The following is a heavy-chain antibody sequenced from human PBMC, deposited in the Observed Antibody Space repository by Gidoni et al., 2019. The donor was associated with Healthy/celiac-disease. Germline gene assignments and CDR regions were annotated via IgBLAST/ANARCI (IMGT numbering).Heavy chain of an antibody. V-gene: IGHV4-59*08. CDR1: GGSISSYY. D-gene: IGHD2-15*01. CDR2: IYYSGST. Sequence: QVQLQESGPGLVKPSETLSLTCTVSGGSISSYYWSWIRQPPGKGLEWIGYIYYSGSTNYNPSLKSRVTISVDTSKNQFSLKPSSVTAADTAVYYCARHGGPALYYYGMDVWGQGTTVTVSS. CDR3: ARHGGPALYYYGMDV. J-gene: IGHJ6*02.